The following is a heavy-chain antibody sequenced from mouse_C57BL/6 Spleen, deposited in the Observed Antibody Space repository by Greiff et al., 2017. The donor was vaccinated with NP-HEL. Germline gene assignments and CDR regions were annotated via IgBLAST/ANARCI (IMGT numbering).Heavy chain of an antibody. V-gene: IGHV1-81*01. CDR1: GYTFTSYG. CDR2: IYPRSGNT. Sequence: VQLVESGAELARPGASVKLSCKASGYTFTSYGISWVKQRTGQGLEWIGEIYPRSGNTYYNEKFKGKATLTADKSSSTAYMELRSLTSEDSAVYFCARALISSPYFDYWGQGTTLTVSS. CDR3: ARALISSPYFDY. J-gene: IGHJ2*01. D-gene: IGHD1-1*01.